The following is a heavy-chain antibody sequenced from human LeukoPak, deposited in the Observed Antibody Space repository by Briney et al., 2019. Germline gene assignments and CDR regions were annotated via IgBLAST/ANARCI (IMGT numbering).Heavy chain of an antibody. D-gene: IGHD1-26*01. V-gene: IGHV1-8*01. CDR2: MNPNSGNT. CDR3: GRRSWSSGIVRDY. CDR1: GYAFTSYD. Sequence: ASVKVSCKASGYAFTSYDINWVRQATGQGLEWMGWMNPNSGNTGYAQKFQGRVTMTRNTSISTAYMELSSLRSEDTAVYYCGRRSWSSGIVRDYWGPETLVTAS. J-gene: IGHJ4*02.